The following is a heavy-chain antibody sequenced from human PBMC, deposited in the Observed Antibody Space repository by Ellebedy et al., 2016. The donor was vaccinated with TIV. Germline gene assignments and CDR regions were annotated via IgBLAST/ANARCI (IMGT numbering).Heavy chain of an antibody. D-gene: IGHD5-12*01. CDR1: GFSFSNHG. CDR2: ISYDGSIK. J-gene: IGHJ4*02. V-gene: IGHV3-30*18. Sequence: GESLKISXAASGFSFSNHGMHWVRQAPGKGLEWVSLISYDGSIKDYAESVKGRFTVSKDHSKKTMFLQMNSLRAEDTAVYYCAKDPTTGYDRHYFDYWGRGTLVTVSS. CDR3: AKDPTTGYDRHYFDY.